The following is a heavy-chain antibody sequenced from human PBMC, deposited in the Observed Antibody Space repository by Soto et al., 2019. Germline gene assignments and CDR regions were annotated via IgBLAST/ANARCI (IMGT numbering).Heavy chain of an antibody. V-gene: IGHV1-58*01. J-gene: IGHJ5*02. D-gene: IGHD3-3*01. CDR3: AAELPHYDFWSGHDRFLGP. CDR1: GFTFTSSA. CDR2: IVVGSGNT. Sequence: SVKVSCKASGFTFTSSAVQWVRQARGQRLEWIGWIVVGSGNTNYAQKFQERVTITRDMSTSTAYMELSSLRSEDTAVYYCAAELPHYDFWSGHDRFLGPWGQGTLVTVSS.